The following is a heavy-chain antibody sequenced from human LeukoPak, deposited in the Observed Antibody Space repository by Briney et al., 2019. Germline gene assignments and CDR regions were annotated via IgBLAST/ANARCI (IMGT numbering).Heavy chain of an antibody. CDR2: MNPNSGNT. J-gene: IGHJ4*02. Sequence: EASVKVSCKASGYTFTGYYMHWVRQAPGQGLEWMGWMNPNSGNTGYAQKFQGRVTMTRNTSISTAYMELSSLRSEDTAVYYCARHDYGDLIDYWGQGTLVTVS. CDR3: ARHDYGDLIDY. V-gene: IGHV1-8*02. D-gene: IGHD4-17*01. CDR1: GYTFTGYY.